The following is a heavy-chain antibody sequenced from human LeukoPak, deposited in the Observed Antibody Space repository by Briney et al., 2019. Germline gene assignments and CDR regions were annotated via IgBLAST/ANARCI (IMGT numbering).Heavy chain of an antibody. J-gene: IGHJ3*02. Sequence: SQTLSLTCAISGDSVSSNSAAWNWIRQSPSRGLEWLGRTYYRSKWFNDFAVSMKSRITINADTSKNQFSLQLNSVTPEDTAVYYCAGDSDGNDAFDIWGQGTMVTVSS. CDR3: AGDSDGNDAFDI. D-gene: IGHD6-13*01. CDR2: TYYRSKWFN. V-gene: IGHV6-1*01. CDR1: GDSVSSNSAA.